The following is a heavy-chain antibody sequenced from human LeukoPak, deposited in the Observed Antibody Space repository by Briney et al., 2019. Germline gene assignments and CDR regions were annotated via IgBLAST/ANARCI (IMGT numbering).Heavy chain of an antibody. CDR2: IYYSGST. Sequence: SETLSLTCTVSGGSISSYYWSWIRQPPGKGLEWIGYIYYSGSTNYNPSLKSRVTISVDTSKNQFSLKLSSVTAADTAVYYCARQSPYGWGYYFDYWGQGTLVTVSS. CDR3: ARQSPYGWGYYFDY. V-gene: IGHV4-59*08. J-gene: IGHJ4*02. CDR1: GGSISSYY. D-gene: IGHD3-10*01.